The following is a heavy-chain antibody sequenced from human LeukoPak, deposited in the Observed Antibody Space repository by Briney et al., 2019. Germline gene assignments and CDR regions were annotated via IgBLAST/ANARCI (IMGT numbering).Heavy chain of an antibody. D-gene: IGHD3-22*01. Sequence: PSETLSLTCTVSGGSIRNYYWSWIRQFPGKGLEWIGYIYYSGSTSYNPSLKSRVTISVDTSKNQFSLKLSSVTAADTAVYYCARPFSDYDSSGYYPYWGQGSLVTVSS. V-gene: IGHV4-59*12. CDR3: ARPFSDYDSSGYYPY. CDR2: IYYSGST. J-gene: IGHJ4*02. CDR1: GGSIRNYY.